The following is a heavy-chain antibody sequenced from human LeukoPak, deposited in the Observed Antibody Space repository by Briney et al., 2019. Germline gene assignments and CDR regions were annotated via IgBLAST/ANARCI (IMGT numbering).Heavy chain of an antibody. D-gene: IGHD6-19*01. CDR2: IRYDGSNK. J-gene: IGHJ4*02. CDR1: GFTFSSYG. Sequence: QSGVSLRLSCAASGFTFSSYGMHWVRQAPGKGLEWVAFIRYDGSNKYYADSVKGRFTISRDNSKNTLYLQMNSLRAEDTAVYYCAKVGYRRLAPIDYWGQGTLVTVSS. V-gene: IGHV3-30*02. CDR3: AKVGYRRLAPIDY.